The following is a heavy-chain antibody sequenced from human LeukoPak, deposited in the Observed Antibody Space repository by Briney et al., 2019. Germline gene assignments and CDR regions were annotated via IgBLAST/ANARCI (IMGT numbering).Heavy chain of an antibody. CDR2: IWYDGSNK. D-gene: IGHD3-22*01. Sequence: GGSLRLSCAASGFTFGSYGMHWVRQAPGKGLEWVAVIWYDGSNKYYADSVKGRFTISRDNSKNTLYLQMNSLRAEDTAVYYCARVYTMMDYFDYWGQGTLVTVSS. J-gene: IGHJ4*02. V-gene: IGHV3-33*01. CDR3: ARVYTMMDYFDY. CDR1: GFTFGSYG.